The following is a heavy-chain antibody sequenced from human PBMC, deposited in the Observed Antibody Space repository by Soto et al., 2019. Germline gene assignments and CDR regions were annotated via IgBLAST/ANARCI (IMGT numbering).Heavy chain of an antibody. Sequence: ASVKVSCKASGYTFTSYGISWVRQAPGQGLEWMGWISAYNGNTNYAQKLQGRVTMTTDTSTSTAYMELRSLRSDDTAVYYCARDNSGSYFRTYYYYGMDVWGQGTTVTVSS. CDR3: ARDNSGSYFRTYYYYGMDV. V-gene: IGHV1-18*01. J-gene: IGHJ6*02. D-gene: IGHD1-26*01. CDR1: GYTFTSYG. CDR2: ISAYNGNT.